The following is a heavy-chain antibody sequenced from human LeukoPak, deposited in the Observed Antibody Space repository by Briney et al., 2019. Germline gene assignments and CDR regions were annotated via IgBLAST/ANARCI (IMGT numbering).Heavy chain of an antibody. CDR1: GGSISGYY. CDR2: IYYNGIS. V-gene: IGHV4-59*01. Sequence: PSETLSLTCTVSGGSISGYYWSWIRQPPGKGLEWIAYIYYNGISNYNPSLKSRVIISVDSSKNQFSLKLTSVTAADTAVYYCARDYYYDSSGVIWGQGTMVTVSS. D-gene: IGHD3-22*01. CDR3: ARDYYYDSSGVI. J-gene: IGHJ3*02.